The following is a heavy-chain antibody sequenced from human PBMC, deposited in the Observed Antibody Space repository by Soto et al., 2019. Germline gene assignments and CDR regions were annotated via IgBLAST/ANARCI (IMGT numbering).Heavy chain of an antibody. D-gene: IGHD6-13*01. CDR3: TRPLSIAAAGGVDYYYYGMDV. CDR1: GFTFSGSA. J-gene: IGHJ6*02. CDR2: IRSKANSYAT. Sequence: GGSLRLSCAASGFTFSGSAMHWVRQASGKGLEWVGRIRSKANSYATAYAASVKGRFTISRDDSKNTAYLQMNSLKTEDTAVYYCTRPLSIAAAGGVDYYYYGMDVWGQGTTVTVSS. V-gene: IGHV3-73*01.